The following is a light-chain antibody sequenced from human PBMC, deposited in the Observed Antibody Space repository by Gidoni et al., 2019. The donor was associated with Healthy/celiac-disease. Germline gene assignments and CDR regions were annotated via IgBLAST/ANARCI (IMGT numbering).Light chain of an antibody. CDR2: GAS. Sequence: EIVLTQSPGTLSLSPGERATLSCRASQSVSSSYLAWYQQKPGQTPRLRIYGASSRATGIPDRVSGSGSGTDFTLTISRLEPEDFAVYYGQQYGSSPTFGQGTKLEIK. CDR1: QSVSSSY. J-gene: IGKJ2*01. CDR3: QQYGSSPT. V-gene: IGKV3-20*01.